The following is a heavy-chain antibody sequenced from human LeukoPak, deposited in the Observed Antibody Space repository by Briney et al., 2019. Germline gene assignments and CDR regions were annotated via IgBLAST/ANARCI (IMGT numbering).Heavy chain of an antibody. CDR2: INHSGST. Sequence: SETLSLICAVYGGSFSGYYWSWIRQPPGKGLEWIGEINHSGSTNYNPSLKSRVTISVDTSKNQFSLKLSSVTAADTAVYYCARGLSGSYYRRYFQHWGQGTLVTVSS. V-gene: IGHV4-34*01. CDR3: ARGLSGSYYRRYFQH. D-gene: IGHD1-26*01. CDR1: GGSFSGYY. J-gene: IGHJ1*01.